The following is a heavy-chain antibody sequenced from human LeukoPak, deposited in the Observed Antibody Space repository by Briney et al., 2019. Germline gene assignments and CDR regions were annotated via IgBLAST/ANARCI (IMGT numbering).Heavy chain of an antibody. Sequence: GGSLRLSCAASGFTFSSYWMSWVRQAPGKGLEWVANIKQDGSEKYYVDSAKGRFTISRDNAKNSLSLQMNSLRAEDTAVYYCARDLGLRDFDYWGQGTLVTVSS. CDR2: IKQDGSEK. CDR1: GFTFSSYW. D-gene: IGHD5-12*01. J-gene: IGHJ4*02. CDR3: ARDLGLRDFDY. V-gene: IGHV3-7*01.